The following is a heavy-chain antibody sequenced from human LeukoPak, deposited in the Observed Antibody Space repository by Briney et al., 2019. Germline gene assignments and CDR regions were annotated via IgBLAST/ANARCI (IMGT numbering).Heavy chain of an antibody. V-gene: IGHV3-66*01. CDR3: ARDLGQYYDTSDNWFDP. D-gene: IGHD3-22*01. CDR1: GFTISSNY. CDR2: IYSGGCT. J-gene: IGHJ5*02. Sequence: GGSLRLSCAASGFTISSNYMSWVRQAPGKGLELVSVIYSGGCTYYADSVKGRFTISRDNAKNTLNLQMNSLRAEDTAVYYGARDLGQYYDTSDNWFDPWGQGTLVTVSS.